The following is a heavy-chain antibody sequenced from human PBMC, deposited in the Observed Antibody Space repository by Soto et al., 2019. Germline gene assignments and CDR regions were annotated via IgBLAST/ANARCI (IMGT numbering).Heavy chain of an antibody. Sequence: PWGSLGLSCAASGFTFSSYGMHWVRQAPCKGLEWVAFIWYDVSNKYYADSVKGRFTISRDNSKNTLYLQMNSLRAEDTAVYYCARDDSSSGNYGMDVWGQGTTVTVSS. D-gene: IGHD6-6*01. CDR1: GFTFSSYG. V-gene: IGHV3-33*01. J-gene: IGHJ6*02. CDR3: ARDDSSSGNYGMDV. CDR2: IWYDVSNK.